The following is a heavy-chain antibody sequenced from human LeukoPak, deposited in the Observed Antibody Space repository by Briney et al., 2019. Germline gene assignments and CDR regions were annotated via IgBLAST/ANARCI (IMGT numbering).Heavy chain of an antibody. Sequence: SVKVSCKASGGTFSSYAISWVRQAPGQGLEWMGGIIPIFGTANYAQKFQGRVTITADKSTSTAYMELSSLRSEDTAVYYCASEMATTGCFDYWGQGTLVTVSS. CDR3: ASEMATTGCFDY. CDR2: IIPIFGTA. J-gene: IGHJ4*02. V-gene: IGHV1-69*06. D-gene: IGHD5-24*01. CDR1: GGTFSSYA.